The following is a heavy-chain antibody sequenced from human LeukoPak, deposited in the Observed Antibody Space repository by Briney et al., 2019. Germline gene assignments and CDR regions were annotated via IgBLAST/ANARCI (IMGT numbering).Heavy chain of an antibody. D-gene: IGHD3-9*01. Sequence: KPSETLSLTCAAFGGSFSGYSWSWIRQPPGKGLEWIGEINHGGSTNYKPSLKSRVTISLDTSKKEFSLKLRSVNAADTAVYYCARDYDVLTAYPPTQLFDPWGQGTLVTVSS. CDR1: GGSFSGYS. CDR2: INHGGST. CDR3: ARDYDVLTAYPPTQLFDP. V-gene: IGHV4-34*01. J-gene: IGHJ5*02.